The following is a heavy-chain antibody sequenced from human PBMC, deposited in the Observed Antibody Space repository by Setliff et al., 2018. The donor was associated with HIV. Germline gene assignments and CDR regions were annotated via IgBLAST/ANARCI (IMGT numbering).Heavy chain of an antibody. CDR1: GGTFSSYA. Sequence: ASVKVSCKASGGTFSSYAIHWVRQAPGQRLEWMGWINVDSGNTKYLQDLQGRVTITKDRSASTAYMEVSNLRSEDMAVYYCARERDSNGYQFDYWGQGTLVTVSS. J-gene: IGHJ4*02. CDR2: INVDSGNT. V-gene: IGHV1-3*03. CDR3: ARERDSNGYQFDY. D-gene: IGHD3-22*01.